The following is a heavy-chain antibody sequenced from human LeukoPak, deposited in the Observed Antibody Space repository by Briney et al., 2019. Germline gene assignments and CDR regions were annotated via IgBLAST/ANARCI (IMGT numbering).Heavy chain of an antibody. CDR1: GFTLSNYW. CDR2: VDPDGTTT. Sequence: GGSLRLSCAASGFTLSNYWMHWVRQAPGEGLVWVSRVDPDGTTTNYADSVTGRFTTSRDNAKSTLYLQMNSLRAEDTALYYCTRVQAGRSGLMDVWGRGTTVTVSS. V-gene: IGHV3-74*01. CDR3: TRVQAGRSGLMDV. D-gene: IGHD2-8*02. J-gene: IGHJ6*02.